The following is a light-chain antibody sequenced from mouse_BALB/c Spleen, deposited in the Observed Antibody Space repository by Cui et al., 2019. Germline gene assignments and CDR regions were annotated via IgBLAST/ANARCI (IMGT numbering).Light chain of an antibody. Sequence: DIVMTQSQQFMSTSVGDRVSITCKASQNVRTAVAWYQQKPGQSPKALIYLASNRHTGVPDRFTGSGSGTDFTLTSSNVQSEVLADYFCLQHWNYPLTFGSGTKLEIK. CDR3: LQHWNYPLT. V-gene: IGKV6-14*01. CDR2: LAS. CDR1: QNVRTA. J-gene: IGKJ4*01.